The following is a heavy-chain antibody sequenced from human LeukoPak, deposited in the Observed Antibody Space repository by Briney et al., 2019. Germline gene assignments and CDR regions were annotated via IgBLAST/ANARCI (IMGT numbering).Heavy chain of an antibody. D-gene: IGHD1-1*01. J-gene: IGHJ6*02. CDR3: AREERTLHYYYGMDV. V-gene: IGHV4-31*03. CDR2: IYYSGST. Sequence: SQTLSLTCTVSGGSISSGGYYWSWIRQHPGKGLEWIGYIYYSGSTYYNPSLKSRVTISVDTSKNQFSLKLSSVTAADTAVCYCAREERTLHYYYGMDVWGQGTTVTVSS. CDR1: GGSISSGGYY.